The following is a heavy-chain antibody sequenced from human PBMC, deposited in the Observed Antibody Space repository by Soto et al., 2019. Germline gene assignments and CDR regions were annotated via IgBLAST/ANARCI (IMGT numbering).Heavy chain of an antibody. CDR3: ARDRTVTTLNWFDP. Sequence: ASVKVSCKASGYTFTSYAMHWVRQAPGQRLEWMGWINAGNGNTKYSQKFQGRVTITGDTSASTAYMELSSLRSEDTAVYYCARDRTVTTLNWFDPWGQGTLVTVSS. J-gene: IGHJ5*02. V-gene: IGHV1-3*01. CDR1: GYTFTSYA. D-gene: IGHD4-17*01. CDR2: INAGNGNT.